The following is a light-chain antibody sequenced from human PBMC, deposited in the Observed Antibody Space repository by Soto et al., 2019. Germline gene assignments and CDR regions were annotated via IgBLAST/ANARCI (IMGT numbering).Light chain of an antibody. J-gene: IGKJ3*01. CDR3: QQYSSGPLT. Sequence: EIVMTQSPATLSVSPGERATLSCRASQSIRSNYLAWYQQKPGQAPRLLIHEISTRAPGIPARFSGSGSGTEFTLTISSLQAEDLAVYVCQQYSSGPLTVGPATKVDI. V-gene: IGKV3-15*01. CDR1: QSIRSN. CDR2: EIS.